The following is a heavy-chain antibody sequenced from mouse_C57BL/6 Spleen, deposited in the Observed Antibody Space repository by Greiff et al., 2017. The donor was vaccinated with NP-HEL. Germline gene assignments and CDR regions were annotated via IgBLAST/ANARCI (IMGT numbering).Heavy chain of an antibody. D-gene: IGHD4-1*01. CDR1: GYPFTSYW. Sequence: QVQLQQPGAELVRPGSSVKLSCKASGYPFTSYWMHWVKQRPIQGLEWIGNIDPSDSETHYNQKFKDKATLTVDKSSSTAYMQLSSLTSEDSAVYYCARRANWDGGAWFAYWGQGTLVTVSA. CDR3: ARRANWDGGAWFAY. J-gene: IGHJ3*01. V-gene: IGHV1-52*01. CDR2: IDPSDSET.